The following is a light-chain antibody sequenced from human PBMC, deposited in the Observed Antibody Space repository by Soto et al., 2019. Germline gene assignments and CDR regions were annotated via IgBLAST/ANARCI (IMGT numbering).Light chain of an antibody. Sequence: QSALTQPASVSGPPGQSITISFTGTNSDVGGYNYVSWYQQHPGKAPKLMIYDVSNRPSGVSDRFSGSKSGNAASLTITGLQPEDEADYYCSSYASSSPPYVFVTGTKLTVL. CDR3: SSYASSSPPYV. CDR2: DVS. V-gene: IGLV2-14*03. J-gene: IGLJ1*01. CDR1: NSDVGGYNY.